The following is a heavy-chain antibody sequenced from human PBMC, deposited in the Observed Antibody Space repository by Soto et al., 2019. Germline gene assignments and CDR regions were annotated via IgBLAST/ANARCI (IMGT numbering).Heavy chain of an antibody. Sequence: PSETLSLTCTVSGVSISSSSYYWGWIRQPPGKGLEWIGSIYYSGSTYYNPSLKSRVTISVDTSKNQFSLKLSSVTAADTAVYYCASYYYDSSGYYYYYYYGMDVWGQGTTVTVSS. CDR1: GVSISSSSYY. CDR3: ASYYYDSSGYYYYYYYGMDV. CDR2: IYYSGST. J-gene: IGHJ6*02. D-gene: IGHD3-22*01. V-gene: IGHV4-39*01.